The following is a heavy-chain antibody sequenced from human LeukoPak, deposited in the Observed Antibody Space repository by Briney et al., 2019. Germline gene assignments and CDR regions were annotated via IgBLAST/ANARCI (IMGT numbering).Heavy chain of an antibody. V-gene: IGHV4-4*02. CDR2: IYHSGST. Sequence: PSETLSLTCAVSGGSISSSNWWSWVRQPPGKGLEWIGEIYHSGSTNYNPSLKSRATISVDKSKNQFSLKLSSVTAADTAVYYCARDQGRGWYMDYWGQGTLVTVSS. CDR3: ARDQGRGWYMDY. J-gene: IGHJ4*02. D-gene: IGHD6-19*01. CDR1: GGSISSSNW.